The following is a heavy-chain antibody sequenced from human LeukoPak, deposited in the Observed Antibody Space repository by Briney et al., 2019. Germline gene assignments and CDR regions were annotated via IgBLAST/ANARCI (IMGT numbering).Heavy chain of an antibody. D-gene: IGHD1-26*01. CDR2: ISAYNGNT. Sequence: GASVKVSCKASGYTLTTSYINWVRQAPGQGLEWMGWISAYNGNTNYAQRFQGRVTMTTDSSTNTAYLDLTSLRSDDTAVYYCARGGTFYPCIDNWGQGTLVTVSS. CDR3: ARGGTFYPCIDN. J-gene: IGHJ4*02. CDR1: GYTLTTSY. V-gene: IGHV1-18*01.